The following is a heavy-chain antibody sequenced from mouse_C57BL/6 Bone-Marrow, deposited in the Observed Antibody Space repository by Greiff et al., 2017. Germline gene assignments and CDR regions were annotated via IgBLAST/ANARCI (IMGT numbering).Heavy chain of an antibody. D-gene: IGHD2-5*01. J-gene: IGHJ3*01. V-gene: IGHV1-63*01. Sequence: QVQLQQSGAELVRPGTSVKMSCKASGYTFTNYWIGWAKQRPGHGLEWIGDIYPGGGYTNYNEKFKGKATLTADKSSSTAYMQFSSLTSEDSAIYYCARNSNLAWFADWGQGTLVTVSA. CDR3: ARNSNLAWFAD. CDR2: IYPGGGYT. CDR1: GYTFTNYW.